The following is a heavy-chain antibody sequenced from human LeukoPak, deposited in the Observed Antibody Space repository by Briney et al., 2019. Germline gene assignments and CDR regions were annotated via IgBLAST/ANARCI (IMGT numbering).Heavy chain of an antibody. CDR1: GFTFSSYS. CDR2: ISNSGANT. Sequence: GGSLRLSCAASGFTFSSYSMNWVRQAPGKGLEWVSGISNSGANTYYADSVKGRFTISRDNSKNTLYLQMNSLRAEDTAVYYCAVEKGDSPDYWGQGTLVTVSS. D-gene: IGHD3-22*01. CDR3: AVEKGDSPDY. J-gene: IGHJ4*02. V-gene: IGHV3-23*01.